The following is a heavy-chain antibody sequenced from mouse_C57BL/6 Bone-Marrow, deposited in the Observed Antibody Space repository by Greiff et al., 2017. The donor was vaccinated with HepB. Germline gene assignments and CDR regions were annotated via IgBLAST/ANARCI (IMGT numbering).Heavy chain of an antibody. CDR2: INPYNGGT. V-gene: IGHV1-19*01. Sequence: VQLQQSGPELVKPGASVKISCKASGYSFTDYNMNWVKQSHGKSLEWIGVINPYNGGTSYNQKFKGKATLTVDKSSSTAYMELNSLTSEDSAVYYCAREFTWFAYWGQGTLVTVSA. CDR1: GYSFTDYN. J-gene: IGHJ3*01. CDR3: AREFTWFAY.